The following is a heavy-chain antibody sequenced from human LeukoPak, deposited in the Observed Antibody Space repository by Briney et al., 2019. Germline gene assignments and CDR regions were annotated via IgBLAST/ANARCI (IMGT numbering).Heavy chain of an antibody. V-gene: IGHV4-59*08. Sequence: LETLSLTCTVSVVSISADYWSWIRQPPGKGLGWIGYIYYSVSSDYNPSLKSRVTISLDTSKNQISRKLSSVNATDTDAVVCARHRGGLFGRVGGNFDYWGQGTLVTVSS. D-gene: IGHD3-10*02. CDR2: IYYSVSS. CDR3: ARHRGGLFGRVGGNFDY. CDR1: VVSISADY. J-gene: IGHJ4*02.